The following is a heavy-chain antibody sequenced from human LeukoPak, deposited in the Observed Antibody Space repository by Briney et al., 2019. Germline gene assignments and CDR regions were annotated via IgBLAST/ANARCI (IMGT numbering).Heavy chain of an antibody. V-gene: IGHV4-59*08. D-gene: IGHD5-12*01. Sequence: PSETLSLTCTVSGGSISNYYWNWLRQPPRKGLEWVGYIYYSGSTNYNPSLKSRLTISVDTSKNRISLKLNSVTAADTAVYYCARHYDGLDFWGQGTLVTVSS. CDR2: IYYSGST. J-gene: IGHJ4*02. CDR3: ARHYDGLDF. CDR1: GGSISNYY.